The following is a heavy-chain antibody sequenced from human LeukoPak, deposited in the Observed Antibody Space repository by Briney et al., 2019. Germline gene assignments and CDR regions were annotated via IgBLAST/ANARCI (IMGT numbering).Heavy chain of an antibody. V-gene: IGHV1-2*02. Sequence: GASVKVSCKASGYTFTGSYMHWVRQAPGQGLEWMGWVNPHSGVTHYAQKFQGRVTMTRDTSISTAYMEVSRLRSDDTAVYYCAALWGYGHENFGYWGQGTLVTVSS. CDR3: AALWGYGHENFGY. J-gene: IGHJ4*02. D-gene: IGHD5-12*01. CDR1: GYTFTGSY. CDR2: VNPHSGVT.